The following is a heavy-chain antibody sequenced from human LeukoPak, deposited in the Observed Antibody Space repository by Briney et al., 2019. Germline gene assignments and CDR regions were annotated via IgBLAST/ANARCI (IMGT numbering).Heavy chain of an antibody. CDR1: GYTLTELS. V-gene: IGHV1-24*01. CDR3: ARYLDCSSTSCYWENYYYGMDV. J-gene: IGHJ6*02. D-gene: IGHD2-2*01. Sequence: ASVKVSCKVSGYTLTELSMHWVRQAPGKGLEWMGGFDPEDGETIYAQKFQGRVTITADESTSTAYMELSSLRSEDTAVYYCARYLDCSSTSCYWENYYYGMDVWGQGTTVTVSS. CDR2: FDPEDGET.